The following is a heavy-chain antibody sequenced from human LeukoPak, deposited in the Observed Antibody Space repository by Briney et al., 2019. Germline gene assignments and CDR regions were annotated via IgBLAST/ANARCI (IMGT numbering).Heavy chain of an antibody. Sequence: GGSLRLSCAASGFTFDDYAMHWVRQAPGKGLEWVSGISWNSGSIGYADSVKGRFTISRDNAKNSLYLQMNSLGAEDTALYYCAKAAFPSTVTTINWFDPWGQGTLVTVSS. CDR3: AKAAFPSTVTTINWFDP. V-gene: IGHV3-9*01. D-gene: IGHD4-17*01. CDR1: GFTFDDYA. CDR2: ISWNSGSI. J-gene: IGHJ5*02.